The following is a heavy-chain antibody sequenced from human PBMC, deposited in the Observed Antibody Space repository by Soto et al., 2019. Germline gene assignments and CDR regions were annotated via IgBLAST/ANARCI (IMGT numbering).Heavy chain of an antibody. CDR3: AKDKVGAPPAFDS. CDR2: ISAYNGNT. Sequence: ASVKVSCEACGYTFTSYGISWVRQAPGQGLEWMGWISAYNGNTNYVQKLQGRVTMTTDTSTSTAYMELRSLRSDDTAVYYCAKDKVGAPPAFDSWGHGTLVTVSS. J-gene: IGHJ4*01. V-gene: IGHV1-18*01. D-gene: IGHD1-26*01. CDR1: GYTFTSYG.